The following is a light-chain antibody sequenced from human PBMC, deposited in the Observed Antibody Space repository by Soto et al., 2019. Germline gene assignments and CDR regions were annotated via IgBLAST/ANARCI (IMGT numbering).Light chain of an antibody. CDR2: DAS. CDR3: QQRSNWPT. CDR1: QSVSSY. Sequence: ELVLTQSPATLSLSPGERATLSGRASQSVSSYLAWYQQKPGQAPRLLIYDASNRATGIPARFSGSGSGTDFTLTISSLEPEDFAVYYCQQRSNWPTFGQGTKVDIK. J-gene: IGKJ1*01. V-gene: IGKV3-11*01.